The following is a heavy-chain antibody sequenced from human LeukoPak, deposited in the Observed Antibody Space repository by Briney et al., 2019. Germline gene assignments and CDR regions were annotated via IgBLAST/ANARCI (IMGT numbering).Heavy chain of an antibody. D-gene: IGHD3-22*01. CDR1: GGSINYYY. Sequence: PSETLSLTCTVSGGSINYYYWMWIRQPPGKGLEWIGYIYYSGSTNYNPSLKSRVTISVDTSKNQFSLKLSSVTAADTAVYYCARRARGSSGYYFYDYWGQGTLVTVSS. V-gene: IGHV4-59*01. J-gene: IGHJ4*02. CDR3: ARRARGSSGYYFYDY. CDR2: IYYSGST.